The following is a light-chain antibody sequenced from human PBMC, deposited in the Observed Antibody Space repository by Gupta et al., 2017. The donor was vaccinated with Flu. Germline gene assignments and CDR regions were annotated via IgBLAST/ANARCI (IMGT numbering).Light chain of an antibody. CDR2: EES. V-gene: IGLV2-14*01. CDR1: SRDVGGYNY. Sequence: QSALTQPASVSGSPGQSITISCTGTSRDVGGYNYVSWYQQHQGKAPNLMIYEESNRTSGVADRFSGSKSGNTASLTISGLQAEDEADYYCSSYTSSSTLCVFGTGTKVTVL. J-gene: IGLJ1*01. CDR3: SSYTSSSTLCV.